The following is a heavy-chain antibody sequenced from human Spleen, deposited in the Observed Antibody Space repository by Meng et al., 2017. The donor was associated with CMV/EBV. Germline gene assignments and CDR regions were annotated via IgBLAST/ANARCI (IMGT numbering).Heavy chain of an antibody. CDR1: GFTFDDYG. Sequence: GGSLRLSCAASGFTFDDYGMSWVRQAPGKGLEWVSGINWNGGSTGYADSVKGRFTISRDNAKNSLYLQMNSLRAEDTALYYCAREEFLGGYSYGLDYYYGMDVWGQGTTVTVSS. CDR2: INWNGGST. CDR3: AREEFLGGYSYGLDYYYGMDV. D-gene: IGHD5-18*01. V-gene: IGHV3-20*04. J-gene: IGHJ6*02.